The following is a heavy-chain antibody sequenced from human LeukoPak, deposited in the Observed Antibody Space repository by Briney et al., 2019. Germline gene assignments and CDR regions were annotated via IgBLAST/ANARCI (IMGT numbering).Heavy chain of an antibody. D-gene: IGHD1-26*01. V-gene: IGHV4-59*08. CDR1: GGSISSYY. Sequence: SETLSLTCTVSGGSISSYYWSWIRQPPGKGLEWIGYIYYSGSTNYNPSLKSRVTISVDTSKNQFSLKLSSVTAADTAVYYCARGGRVGATPTLGYWGQGTLVTVSS. CDR3: ARGGRVGATPTLGY. J-gene: IGHJ4*02. CDR2: IYYSGST.